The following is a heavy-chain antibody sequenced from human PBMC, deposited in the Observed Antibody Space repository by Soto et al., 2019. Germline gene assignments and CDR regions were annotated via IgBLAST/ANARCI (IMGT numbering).Heavy chain of an antibody. CDR3: AKYLYDFWSGSREYYYYYYMDV. V-gene: IGHV3-23*01. CDR1: GFTFSSYA. Sequence: GGSLSLSCAASGFTFSSYAMSWVRQAPGKGLEWVSAISGSGGSTYYADSVKGRFTISRDNSKNTLYLQMNSLRAEDTAVYYCAKYLYDFWSGSREYYYYYYMDVWGKGTTVTVSS. CDR2: ISGSGGST. D-gene: IGHD3-3*01. J-gene: IGHJ6*03.